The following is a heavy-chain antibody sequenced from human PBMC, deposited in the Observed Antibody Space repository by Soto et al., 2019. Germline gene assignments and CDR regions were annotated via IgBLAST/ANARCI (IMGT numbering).Heavy chain of an antibody. CDR2: ISYDGSNK. Sequence: QVQLVESGGGVVQPGRSLRLSCAASGFTFSSYGMHWVRQAPGKGLEWVAVISYDGSNKYYADSVKGRFTISRDNSKNTLYLQMNSLRAEDMAVYDCAKGGYSYGHKTFDYWGQGTLGTVSS. CDR1: GFTFSSYG. V-gene: IGHV3-30*18. D-gene: IGHD5-18*01. CDR3: AKGGYSYGHKTFDY. J-gene: IGHJ4*02.